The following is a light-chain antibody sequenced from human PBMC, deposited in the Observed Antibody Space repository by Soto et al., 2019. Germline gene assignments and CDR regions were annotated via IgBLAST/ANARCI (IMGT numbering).Light chain of an antibody. Sequence: EIVMTQSPATLSVSPGERATLSCRASQSVSSNLAWYQQKPGQAPRLLIYAASTRATGIPARFSGSGSGTEFTRPISSLQSEDFAVYYCQQYNNWPPLTFGGGTKVEIK. CDR3: QQYNNWPPLT. J-gene: IGKJ4*01. CDR1: QSVSSN. CDR2: AAS. V-gene: IGKV3-15*01.